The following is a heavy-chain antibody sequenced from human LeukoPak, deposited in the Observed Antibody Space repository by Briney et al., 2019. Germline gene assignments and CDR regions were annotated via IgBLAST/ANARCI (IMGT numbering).Heavy chain of an antibody. J-gene: IGHJ3*02. Sequence: SETLSLRCAVYGGSFSAYCWSWIRRPPGKRLEWIGEINHSGSTNQNPSLKSRVTISVDTSNHQFSLRLSSVTAADTAVYYCARMVRERHSFDIWGQGTMVTVSS. V-gene: IGHV4-34*01. CDR2: INHSGST. D-gene: IGHD3-10*01. CDR3: ARMVRERHSFDI. CDR1: GGSFSAYC.